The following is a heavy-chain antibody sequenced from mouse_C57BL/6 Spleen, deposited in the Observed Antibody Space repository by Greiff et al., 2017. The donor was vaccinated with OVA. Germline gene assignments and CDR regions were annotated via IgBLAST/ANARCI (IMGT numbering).Heavy chain of an antibody. CDR3: ARIAGYYYGSIVFDY. V-gene: IGHV1-82*01. CDR1: GYAFSSSW. Sequence: VQLQQSGPELVKPGASVQISCKASGYAFSSSWMNWVKQRPGKGLEWIGRIYPGDGDTNYNGKFKGKATLTADKSSSTAYMQLSSLTSEDSAVYFCARIAGYYYGSIVFDYWGQGTTLTVSS. J-gene: IGHJ2*01. CDR2: IYPGDGDT. D-gene: IGHD1-1*01.